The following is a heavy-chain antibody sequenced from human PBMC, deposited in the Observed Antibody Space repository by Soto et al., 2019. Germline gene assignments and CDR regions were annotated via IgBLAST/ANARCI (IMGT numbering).Heavy chain of an antibody. CDR1: GYTFTSYY. Sequence: ASLKVSCKPSGYTFTSYYMHWVRQAPGQGLEWMGIINPSGGSTSYAQKFQGRVTMTRDTSTSTVYMELSSLRSEDTAVYYCARDPRDSSSSAYYYYGMDVWGQGTTVTVSS. CDR3: ARDPRDSSSSAYYYYGMDV. CDR2: INPSGGST. V-gene: IGHV1-46*01. J-gene: IGHJ6*02. D-gene: IGHD6-6*01.